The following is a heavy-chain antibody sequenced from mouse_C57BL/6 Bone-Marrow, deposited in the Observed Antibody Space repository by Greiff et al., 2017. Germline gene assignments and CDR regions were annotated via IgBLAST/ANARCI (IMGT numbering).Heavy chain of an antibody. J-gene: IGHJ1*03. D-gene: IGHD1-1*01. CDR3: ARDWGSSYWYFDV. Sequence: EVMLVESGGGLVKPGGSLKLSCAASGFTFSSYAMSWVRQTPEKRLEWVATISDGGSYTYYPDNVKGRFTISRDNAKNNLYLQMSHLKSEDTAMYYCARDWGSSYWYFDVWGTGTTVTVSS. CDR1: GFTFSSYA. V-gene: IGHV5-4*01. CDR2: ISDGGSYT.